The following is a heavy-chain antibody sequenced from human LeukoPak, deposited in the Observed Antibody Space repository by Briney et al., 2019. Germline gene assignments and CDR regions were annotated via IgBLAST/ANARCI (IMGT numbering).Heavy chain of an antibody. CDR1: GGSFSGYY. CDR3: ARVSPRIAAAGTPSFTDY. Sequence: SETLSLTCAVYGGSFSGYYWSWIRQPPGKGLEWIGEINHSGSTNYNPSLKSRVTISVDTSKNQFSLKLGSVTAADTAVYYCARVSPRIAAAGTPSFTDYWGQGTLVTVSS. V-gene: IGHV4-34*01. J-gene: IGHJ4*02. CDR2: INHSGST. D-gene: IGHD6-13*01.